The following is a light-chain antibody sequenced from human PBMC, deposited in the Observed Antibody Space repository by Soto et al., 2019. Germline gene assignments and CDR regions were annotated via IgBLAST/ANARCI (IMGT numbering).Light chain of an antibody. J-gene: IGKJ1*01. CDR2: GAS. V-gene: IGKV3-15*01. Sequence: EIVLTQSPCTLSLSPGERATLSCRASQRVASNLAWYQQKPGQAPRLLIYGASTRATGIPARFSGSGSGTEFTLAISSLQSEDFAVYYCQQYNNWPRTFGQGTKVDI. CDR1: QRVASN. CDR3: QQYNNWPRT.